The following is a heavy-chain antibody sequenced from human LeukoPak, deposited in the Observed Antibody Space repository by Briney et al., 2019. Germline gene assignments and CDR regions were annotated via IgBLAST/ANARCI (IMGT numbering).Heavy chain of an antibody. V-gene: IGHV1-69*01. CDR3: AREARDYDILTGYYIY. CDR1: GGTFSSYA. CDR2: IIPIFGTA. Sequence: SVKVSCKASGGTFSSYAISWVRQAPGQGLEWMGGIIPIFGTANYAQKFQGRVTITADESTSTAYMELSSLRSEDTAVYYCAREARDYDILTGYYIYWGQGTLVTVSS. D-gene: IGHD3-9*01. J-gene: IGHJ4*02.